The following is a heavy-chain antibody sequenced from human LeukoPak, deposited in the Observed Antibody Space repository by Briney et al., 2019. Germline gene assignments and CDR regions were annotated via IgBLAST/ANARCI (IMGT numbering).Heavy chain of an antibody. D-gene: IGHD3-10*01. J-gene: IGHJ6*02. CDR1: GGSFSGYY. V-gene: IGHV4-34*01. Sequence: SETLSLTCAVYGGSFSGYYWSWIRQPPGRGLEWIGEINHSGSTNYNPSLKSRVTISVDTSKNQFSLKLSSVTAADTAVYYCARCRGSGGYPYYYYGMDVWGQGTTVTVSS. CDR2: INHSGST. CDR3: ARCRGSGGYPYYYYGMDV.